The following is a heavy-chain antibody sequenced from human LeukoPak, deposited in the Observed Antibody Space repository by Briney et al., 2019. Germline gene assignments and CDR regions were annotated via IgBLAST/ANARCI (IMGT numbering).Heavy chain of an antibody. CDR3: ARARGYYGSGSYHYNWFDP. D-gene: IGHD3-10*01. CDR2: IYYSGST. Sequence: PSETLSLTCTVSGGSISSYYWSWIRQPPGKGLEWIGYIYYSGSTNYNPSLKSRVTISVDTSKNQFSLKLSSVTAADTAVYYCARARGYYGSGSYHYNWFDPWGQGTLVTVSS. V-gene: IGHV4-59*01. J-gene: IGHJ5*02. CDR1: GGSISSYY.